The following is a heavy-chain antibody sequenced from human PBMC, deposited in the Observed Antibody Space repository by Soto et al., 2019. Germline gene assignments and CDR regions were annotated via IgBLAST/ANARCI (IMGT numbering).Heavy chain of an antibody. Sequence: KQSQTLSLTCAISGDSVSSTSASWNWIRQPPSRGLEWLGRTYYRSTWYYDYAESVKSRITINPDTSKNQFSLQLSSVTPEDTAVYYCTRGRDQWLVLFDSWGQGTLVTVSS. D-gene: IGHD6-19*01. CDR2: TYYRSTWYY. CDR1: GDSVSSTSAS. J-gene: IGHJ4*02. CDR3: TRGRDQWLVLFDS. V-gene: IGHV6-1*01.